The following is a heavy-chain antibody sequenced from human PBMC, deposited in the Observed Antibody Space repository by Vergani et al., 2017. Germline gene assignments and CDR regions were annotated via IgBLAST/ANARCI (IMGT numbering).Heavy chain of an antibody. J-gene: IGHJ3*02. D-gene: IGHD6-13*01. CDR2: IIPIFGTA. Sequence: QVQLVQSGAEVKKPGSSVKVSCKASGGTFSSYAISWVRQAPGQGLEWMGGIIPIFGTANYAQKFQGRVTITADESTSTAYMELSSLRSEDTAVYYCARGDSSSFSLGGRYAFDIWGQGTMVTVSS. CDR1: GGTFSSYA. CDR3: ARGDSSSFSLGGRYAFDI. V-gene: IGHV1-69*01.